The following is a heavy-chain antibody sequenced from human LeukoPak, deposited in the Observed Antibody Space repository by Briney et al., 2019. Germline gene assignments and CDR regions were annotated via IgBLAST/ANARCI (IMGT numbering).Heavy chain of an antibody. CDR3: ARGYDGVAGWFDP. D-gene: IGHD3-16*01. CDR1: GGSINNYY. J-gene: IGHJ5*02. CDR2: ISYRGST. Sequence: PSETLSLTCTVSGGSINNYYWSWIRQPPGKGLEWIGYISYRGSTKYNSSLKSRVTISVDTAKNQFSLKLNSMIAAVTAVYYCARGYDGVAGWFDPWGQGTLVTVSS. V-gene: IGHV4-59*01.